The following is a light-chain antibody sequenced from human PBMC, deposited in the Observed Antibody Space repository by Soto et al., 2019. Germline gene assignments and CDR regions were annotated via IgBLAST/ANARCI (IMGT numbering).Light chain of an antibody. CDR1: ESINNW. J-gene: IGKJ1*01. Sequence: DIPMTQSPYTLSASVGDRITITCRASESINNWVAWYQQRPGKAPKLLIYGASSLESGVPSRFSGSGSGTEFTLTISSLQPEDFATYYCHQYNRYSWTFGQGTKVEIK. CDR3: HQYNRYSWT. CDR2: GAS. V-gene: IGKV1-5*01.